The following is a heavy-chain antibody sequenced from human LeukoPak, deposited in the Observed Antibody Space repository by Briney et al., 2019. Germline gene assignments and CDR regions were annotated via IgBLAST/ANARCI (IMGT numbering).Heavy chain of an antibody. CDR2: IIPILGIA. D-gene: IGHD2-15*01. CDR3: ARDLRDIVVVVAASPYGMDV. CDR1: GGTFSSYA. J-gene: IGHJ6*02. V-gene: IGHV1-69*04. Sequence: SVKVSCKASGGTFSSYAISWVRQAPGQGLEWMGRIIPILGIANYAQKFQGRVTITADKSTSTAYMELSSQRSEGTAVYYCARDLRDIVVVVAASPYGMDVWGQGTTVTVSS.